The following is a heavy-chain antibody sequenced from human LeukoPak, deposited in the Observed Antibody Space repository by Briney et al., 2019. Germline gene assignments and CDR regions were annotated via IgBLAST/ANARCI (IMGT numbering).Heavy chain of an antibody. V-gene: IGHV1-2*06. CDR1: GYTFTGYY. J-gene: IGHJ4*02. Sequence: ASVKVSCKASGYTFTGYYMHWVRQAPGQGLEWMGRINPNSGGPNYAQKFQGRVTMTRDTSINTAYMEVSRLRSDDTAIYYCARDLGRDGYNYYSWGQGTLVTVSS. CDR2: INPNSGGP. CDR3: ARDLGRDGYNYYS. D-gene: IGHD5-24*01.